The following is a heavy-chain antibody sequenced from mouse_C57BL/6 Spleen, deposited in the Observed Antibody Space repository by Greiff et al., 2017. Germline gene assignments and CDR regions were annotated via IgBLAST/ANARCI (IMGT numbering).Heavy chain of an antibody. CDR3: ARRYYGSSDYAMDY. D-gene: IGHD1-1*01. CDR1: GYTFTSYW. J-gene: IGHJ4*01. Sequence: VQLQQSGAELVKPGASVKLSCKASGYTFTSYWMQWVKQRPGQGLEWIGEFDPSDSYTNYNQKFKGKATLTVDTSSSTAYMQLSSLTSEDSAVYYCARRYYGSSDYAMDYWGQGTSVTVSS. CDR2: FDPSDSYT. V-gene: IGHV1-50*01.